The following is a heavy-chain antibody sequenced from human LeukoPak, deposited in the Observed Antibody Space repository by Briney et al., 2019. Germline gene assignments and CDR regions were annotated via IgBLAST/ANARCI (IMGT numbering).Heavy chain of an antibody. D-gene: IGHD3-10*01. CDR1: GFTVSSNH. CDR3: ARDSGFGEFNNY. V-gene: IGHV3-66*01. CDR2: IYSGGST. J-gene: IGHJ4*02. Sequence: GGSLRLSCAASGFTVSSNHMSWVRQAPGKGLEWVSVIYSGGSTYYTDSVKGRFTISRDNSKNTLYLQMNTLRAEDTAVYYCARDSGFGEFNNYWGQGTLVTVSS.